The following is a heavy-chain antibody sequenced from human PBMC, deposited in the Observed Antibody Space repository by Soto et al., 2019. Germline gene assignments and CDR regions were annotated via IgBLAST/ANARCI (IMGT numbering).Heavy chain of an antibody. J-gene: IGHJ4*02. Sequence: SETLSLTCTVSGGSVSSSGNYWSWIRQLPGKGLEWIGYIYYSGSTYYNPSLRSRVTMSVDTSKNQFSLKLSSVTAADTAVYYCARDWDYSLDYWGQGTLVT. CDR3: ARDWDYSLDY. D-gene: IGHD4-4*01. V-gene: IGHV4-31*03. CDR1: GGSVSSSGNY. CDR2: IYYSGST.